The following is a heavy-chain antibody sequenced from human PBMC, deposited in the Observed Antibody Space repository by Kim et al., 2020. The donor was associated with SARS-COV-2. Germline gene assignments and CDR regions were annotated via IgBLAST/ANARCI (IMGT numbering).Heavy chain of an antibody. V-gene: IGHV3-21*01. CDR1: GFTFSSYS. D-gene: IGHD6-13*01. CDR2: ISSSSSYI. CDR3: AREGGNLAAAGTFYH. Sequence: GGSLRLSCAASGFTFSSYSMNWVRQAPGKGLEWVSSISSSSSYIYYADSVKGRFTISRDNAKNSLYLQMNSLRAEDTAVYYCAREGGNLAAAGTFYHWGRGNLGTVSS. J-gene: IGHJ4*02.